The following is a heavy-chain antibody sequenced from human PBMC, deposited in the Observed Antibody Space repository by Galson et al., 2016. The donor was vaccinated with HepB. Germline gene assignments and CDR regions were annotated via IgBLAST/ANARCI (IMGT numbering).Heavy chain of an antibody. V-gene: IGHV3-9*01. J-gene: IGHJ4*02. D-gene: IGHD1-14*01. Sequence: SLRLSCAASGFTFDDHAMHWVRRAPGKGLEWVSSIAWSSGKIHYADSVKGRFTISRDNAKKSLSLQMNSLRTEDTAFYYCARGMSTVTTAVDYWGQGTLVTVSS. CDR2: IAWSSGKI. CDR3: ARGMSTVTTAVDY. CDR1: GFTFDDHA.